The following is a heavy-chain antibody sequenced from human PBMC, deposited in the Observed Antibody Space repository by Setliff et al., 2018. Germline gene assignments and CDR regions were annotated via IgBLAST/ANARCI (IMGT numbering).Heavy chain of an antibody. CDR1: GFTFSTHS. J-gene: IGHJ4*02. CDR2: ISRSSTYI. Sequence: GGSLRLSCAASGFTFSTHSMNWVRQAPGKGLEWVSSISRSSTYIYYADSMKGRFTISRDNAKNSLYLQMNSLRAEDTAVYYCVRDLHWGFDYWGLGTLVTAPQ. V-gene: IGHV3-21*01. CDR3: VRDLHWGFDY. D-gene: IGHD7-27*01.